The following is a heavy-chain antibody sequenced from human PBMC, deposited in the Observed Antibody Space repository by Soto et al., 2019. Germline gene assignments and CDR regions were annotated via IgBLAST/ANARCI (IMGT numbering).Heavy chain of an antibody. D-gene: IGHD5-12*01. Sequence: GGSLRLSCAASGFTFSSYAMSWVRQAPGKGLEWVSAISGSGGSTYYADSVKGRFTISRDNSKNTLYLQMNSLRAEDTAVYYCAKKYSGYDYASGYFDYWGQGTLVTVSS. CDR2: ISGSGGST. CDR1: GFTFSSYA. CDR3: AKKYSGYDYASGYFDY. J-gene: IGHJ4*02. V-gene: IGHV3-23*01.